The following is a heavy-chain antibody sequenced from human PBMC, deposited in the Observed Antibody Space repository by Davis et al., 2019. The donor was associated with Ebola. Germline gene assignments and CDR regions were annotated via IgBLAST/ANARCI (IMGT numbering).Heavy chain of an antibody. Sequence: AASVKVSCKASGYTFTSYYIHWVRQAPGQGLEWMGIINPSGGTTSYAQKFQGRVTLTRDTSTSTVYMELRSLRSDDTAVYYCARDGRYDFWSEDYYGMDVWGQGTTVTVSS. V-gene: IGHV1-46*01. CDR3: ARDGRYDFWSEDYYGMDV. J-gene: IGHJ6*02. D-gene: IGHD3-3*01. CDR2: INPSGGTT. CDR1: GYTFTSYY.